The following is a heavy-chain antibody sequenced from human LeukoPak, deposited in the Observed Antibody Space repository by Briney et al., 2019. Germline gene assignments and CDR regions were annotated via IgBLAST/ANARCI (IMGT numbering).Heavy chain of an antibody. D-gene: IGHD3-16*02. CDR3: ARLPYRDGVAQDY. CDR1: GYTFTSYG. CDR2: INPISGAT. Sequence: GASVKVSCKASGYTFTSYGISWVRQAPGLGLEWMGIINPISGATDYAQKFQGRVTMTRDTSTSTVYMELSSLRSEDTAMYYCARLPYRDGVAQDYWGQGTLVTVSS. V-gene: IGHV1-46*01. J-gene: IGHJ4*02.